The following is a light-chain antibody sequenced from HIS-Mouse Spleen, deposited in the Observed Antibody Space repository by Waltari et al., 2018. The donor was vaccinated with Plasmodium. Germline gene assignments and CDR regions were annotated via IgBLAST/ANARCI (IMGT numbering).Light chain of an antibody. Sequence: QSALTQPRSVSGSPGQSVTISCTGTRSDVGGYNYVSWYQQHPGKAPKLMIYDVSKRPSGVPDRFSGSKSGNTASLTISGLQAEDEVDYYCCSYAGSYTFVFGTGTKVTVL. J-gene: IGLJ1*01. V-gene: IGLV2-11*01. CDR3: CSYAGSYTFV. CDR2: DVS. CDR1: RSDVGGYNY.